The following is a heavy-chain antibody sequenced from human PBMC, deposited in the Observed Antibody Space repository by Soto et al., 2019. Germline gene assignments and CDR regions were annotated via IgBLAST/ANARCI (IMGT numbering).Heavy chain of an antibody. V-gene: IGHV4-59*01. J-gene: IGHJ5*02. CDR1: GGSISSYY. Sequence: SETLSLTCTVSGGSISSYYWSWIRQPPGKGLEWIGYIYYSGSTNYNPSLKSRVTISVDTSKNQFSLKLSSVTAADTAVYYCAGEPTGGGGWFDPWGQGTLVTVSS. D-gene: IGHD7-27*01. CDR3: AGEPTGGGGWFDP. CDR2: IYYSGST.